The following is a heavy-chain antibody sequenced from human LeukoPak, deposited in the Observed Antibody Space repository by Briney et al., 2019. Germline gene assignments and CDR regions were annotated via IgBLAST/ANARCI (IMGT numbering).Heavy chain of an antibody. CDR3: ARDGGYGSGPFDY. J-gene: IGHJ4*02. CDR1: GFTFSSYE. Sequence: GGSLRHSCAASGFTFSSYEMNWVRQAPGKGLEWVSYISSSGSTIYYADSVKGRFTISRDNAKNSLYLQMNSLRAEDTAVYYCARDGGYGSGPFDYWGQGTLVTVSS. CDR2: ISSSGSTI. D-gene: IGHD6-19*01. V-gene: IGHV3-48*03.